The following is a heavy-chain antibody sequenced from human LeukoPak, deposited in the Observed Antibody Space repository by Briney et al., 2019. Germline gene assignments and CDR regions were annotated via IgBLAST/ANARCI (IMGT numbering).Heavy chain of an antibody. Sequence: TGGSLRLSCAVSGFTFSSYGMHWVRQASGKGLEWVGRIRSKANNYATAYAASVKGRFTISRDDLKQTAFLQMNSLKTEDTAVYYCTRPQSYETPYFDYWGQGTLVTVSS. CDR2: IRSKANNYAT. CDR1: GFTFSSYG. CDR3: TRPQSYETPYFDY. J-gene: IGHJ4*02. D-gene: IGHD3-3*01. V-gene: IGHV3-73*01.